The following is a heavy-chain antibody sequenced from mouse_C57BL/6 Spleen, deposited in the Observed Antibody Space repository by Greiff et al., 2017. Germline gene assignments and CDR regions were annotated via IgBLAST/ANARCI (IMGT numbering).Heavy chain of an antibody. CDR3: ARSSNYGLRYFDV. V-gene: IGHV1-47*01. J-gene: IGHJ1*03. D-gene: IGHD2-5*01. CDR1: GYTFTTYP. Sequence: VQLQQPGAELVKPGASVKMSCKASGYTFTTYPIEWMKQNHGKSLEWIGNFHPYNDDTKYNEKFKGKATLTVEKSSSTVYLELSRLTSDDSAVYYCARSSNYGLRYFDVWGTGTTVTVAS. CDR2: FHPYNDDT.